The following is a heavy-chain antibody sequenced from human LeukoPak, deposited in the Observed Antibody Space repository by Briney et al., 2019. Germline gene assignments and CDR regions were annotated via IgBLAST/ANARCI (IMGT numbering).Heavy chain of an antibody. V-gene: IGHV1-8*01. CDR3: ARGEEMQLWWTYGMDV. CDR2: MNPNSGNT. D-gene: IGHD5-18*01. CDR1: GYTFTSYD. Sequence: ASVKVSCKASGYTFTSYDINWVRQATGQGLEWMGWMNPNSGNTGYAQKFQGRVTMTRNTSISTAYMELSSLRSEDTAVYYCARGEEMQLWWTYGMDVGGQGTRVTVSS. J-gene: IGHJ6*02.